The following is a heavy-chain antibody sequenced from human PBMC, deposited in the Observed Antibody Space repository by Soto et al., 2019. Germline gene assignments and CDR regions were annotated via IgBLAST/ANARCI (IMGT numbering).Heavy chain of an antibody. CDR1: GDIFSGYS. CDR2: IIPVFGTT. D-gene: IGHD5-12*01. V-gene: IGHV1-69*12. CDR3: SRDLGTGYDPGDY. J-gene: IGHJ4*02. Sequence: QVQLVQSGAEVKKPGSSVKVSCTASGDIFSGYSISWERQAPGQGIEWMGGIIPVFGTTYYTQKFQGRVTIIADDSTTTVDMEFSSLKIEYTSVYYCSRDLGTGYDPGDYWGQGTLVTVSS.